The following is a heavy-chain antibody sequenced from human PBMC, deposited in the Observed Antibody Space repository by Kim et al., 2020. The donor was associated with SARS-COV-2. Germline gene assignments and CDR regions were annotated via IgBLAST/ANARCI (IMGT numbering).Heavy chain of an antibody. CDR2: ISSSSTI. Sequence: GGSLRLSCAASGFTFSSYSMNWVRQAPGKGLEWVSYISSSSTIYYADSVKGRFTISRDNAKNSLYLQMNSLRAEDTAVYYCARDRNYDSSLVISGDYFDYWGQGTLVTVSS. D-gene: IGHD3-22*01. J-gene: IGHJ4*02. V-gene: IGHV3-48*04. CDR1: GFTFSSYS. CDR3: ARDRNYDSSLVISGDYFDY.